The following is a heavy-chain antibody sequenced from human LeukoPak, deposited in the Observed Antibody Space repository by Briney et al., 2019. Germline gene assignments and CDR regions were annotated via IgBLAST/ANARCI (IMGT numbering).Heavy chain of an antibody. D-gene: IGHD2-15*01. CDR3: ARDGNGSRGFDY. J-gene: IGHJ4*02. Sequence: PETPCDSCTVSGGSISSYYGSWIRQPAGKGLEWIGRIYTSGSTNYKPSLKSRVTISVDKSNNQFSLNLTSVTAADTAVYYCARDGNGSRGFDYLGQG. V-gene: IGHV4-4*07. CDR2: IYTSGST. CDR1: GGSISSYY.